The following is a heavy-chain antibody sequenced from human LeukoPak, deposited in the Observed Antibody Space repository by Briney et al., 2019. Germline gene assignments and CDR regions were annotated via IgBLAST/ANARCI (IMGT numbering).Heavy chain of an antibody. CDR2: INSDGIST. CDR3: TREAGNSLGP. J-gene: IGHJ5*02. V-gene: IGHV3-74*01. CDR1: GFSFSSYW. Sequence: PGGSLRLSCAASGFSFSSYWMHWVRQAPGKGLVWVSGINSDGISTTYADSVKGRFTISRDNAKKTLYLQMNSLRTEDTAVYYCTREAGNSLGPWGQGTLVTVSS. D-gene: IGHD4-23*01.